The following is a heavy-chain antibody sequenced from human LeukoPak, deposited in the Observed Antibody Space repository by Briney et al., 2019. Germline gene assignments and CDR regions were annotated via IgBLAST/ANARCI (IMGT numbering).Heavy chain of an antibody. CDR3: ARDGPTAAPFDY. CDR1: GFAFSGCD. D-gene: IGHD2-2*01. CDR2: INPSGGST. J-gene: IGHJ4*02. V-gene: IGHV1-46*01. Sequence: GGSLRLSCAASGFAFSGCDMHWVRQAPGQGLEWMGIINPSGGSTSYAQRFQGRVAMTRDTSTTTVYMEVNGLTSEDTAVYFCARDGPTAAPFDYWGQGTLVTVSS.